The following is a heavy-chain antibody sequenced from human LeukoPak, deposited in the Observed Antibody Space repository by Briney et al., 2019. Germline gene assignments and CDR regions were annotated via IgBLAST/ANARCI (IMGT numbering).Heavy chain of an antibody. J-gene: IGHJ4*02. Sequence: SGGSLRLSCAGSGFTFNDAWMNWVRQAPGKGLEWVGRIKSKSYGGTTDYTAPVKGRFTISRDDSKDMMYLQMNSLRTEDTAVYYCTTVLPRWYEILWGQGTLVTVSS. V-gene: IGHV3-15*07. CDR3: TTVLPRWYEIL. CDR2: IKSKSYGGTT. D-gene: IGHD2-15*01. CDR1: GFTFNDAW.